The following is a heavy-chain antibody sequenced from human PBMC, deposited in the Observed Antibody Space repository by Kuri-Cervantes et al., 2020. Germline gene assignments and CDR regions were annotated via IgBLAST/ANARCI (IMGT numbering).Heavy chain of an antibody. CDR2: IYSGGST. CDR1: GFTVSSNY. D-gene: IGHD4-17*01. J-gene: IGHJ3*02. Sequence: GGSLRLSCAASGFTVSSNYMSWVRQAPGKGLEWVSVIYSGGSTYYADSVKGRSTISRDNSKNTLYLQMNSLRAEDTAVYYCARDPTVTTWWDAFDIWGQGTMVTVSS. CDR3: ARDPTVTTWWDAFDI. V-gene: IGHV3-66*02.